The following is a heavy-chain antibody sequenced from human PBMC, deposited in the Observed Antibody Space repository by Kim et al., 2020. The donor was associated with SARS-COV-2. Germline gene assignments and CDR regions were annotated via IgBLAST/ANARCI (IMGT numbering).Heavy chain of an antibody. CDR3: ASITVTEGVIDY. V-gene: IGHV4-39*01. CDR1: GGSISSSSYY. D-gene: IGHD4-17*01. CDR2: IYYSGST. J-gene: IGHJ4*02. Sequence: SETLSLTCTVSGGSISSSSYYWGWIRQPPGKGLEWIGSIYYSGSTYYNPSLKSRVTISVDTTKNQFSLKVTSVTAADTAVYYCASITVTEGVIDYWGQGTLVTVSS.